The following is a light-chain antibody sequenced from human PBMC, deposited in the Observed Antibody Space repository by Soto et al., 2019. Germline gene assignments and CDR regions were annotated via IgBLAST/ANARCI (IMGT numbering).Light chain of an antibody. V-gene: IGKV4-1*01. Sequence: DIVMTQSPDSLTVSLGEMATITCKSSQSVLYSSNNKNYIAWYQRKPGQPPKLLIYWASSREPGVPDRFSGSGSGTDFTLSISSLQAEDVAAYYCQQYYNIPHTFGQGTKLEIK. CDR3: QQYYNIPHT. CDR2: WAS. CDR1: QSVLYSSNNKNY. J-gene: IGKJ2*01.